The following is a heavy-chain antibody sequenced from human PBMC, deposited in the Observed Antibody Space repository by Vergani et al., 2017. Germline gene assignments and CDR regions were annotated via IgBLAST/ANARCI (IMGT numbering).Heavy chain of an antibody. CDR3: ARDFHGGGSD. CDR2: IIPIFGTT. J-gene: IGHJ4*02. D-gene: IGHD2-15*01. Sequence: QVQLVQSGAEVKKPGSSVKVSCKTSGGSFSSYPISWVRQAPGQGIEWMGGIIPIFGTTNYTQKFHGRVSISADESTSTAYMELSSLRSDDTAVYYCARDFHGGGSDWGQGTLVTVSS. V-gene: IGHV1-69*12. CDR1: GGSFSSYP.